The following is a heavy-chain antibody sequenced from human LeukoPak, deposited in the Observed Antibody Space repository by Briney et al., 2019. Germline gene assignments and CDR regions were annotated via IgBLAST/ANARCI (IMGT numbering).Heavy chain of an antibody. V-gene: IGHV4-61*02. Sequence: SQTLSLTCTVSGGSISSGSYYWSWILQPAGKGLEWIGRIYTSGSTNYNPSLKSRVTISVDTSKNQFSLKLSSVTAADTAVYYCARYHRGQQLDWFDPWGQGTLVTVSS. CDR3: ARYHRGQQLDWFDP. CDR2: IYTSGST. J-gene: IGHJ5*02. D-gene: IGHD6-13*01. CDR1: GGSISSGSYY.